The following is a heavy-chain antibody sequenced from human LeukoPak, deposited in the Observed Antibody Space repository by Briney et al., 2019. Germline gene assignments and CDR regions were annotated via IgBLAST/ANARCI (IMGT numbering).Heavy chain of an antibody. D-gene: IGHD5-12*01. Sequence: PSETLSLTCTVSGYSISSGYYWGWIRQPPGKGLEWIGSIYHSGSTYYNPSLKSRVTISVDTSKNQFSLKLNSVTAADTAVYYCARYHSGYDDYWGQGTLVTVSS. CDR3: ARYHSGYDDY. V-gene: IGHV4-38-2*02. J-gene: IGHJ4*02. CDR1: GYSISSGYY. CDR2: IYHSGST.